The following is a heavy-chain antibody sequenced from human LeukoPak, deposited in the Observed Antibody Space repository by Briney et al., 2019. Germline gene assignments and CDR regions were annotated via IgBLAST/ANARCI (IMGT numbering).Heavy chain of an antibody. CDR2: IKSKTDGGER. CDR1: LSAPGFTFKNAW. CDR3: STGGYYFDY. Sequence: GVSLTLSCAASLSAPGFTFKNAWMSWVRQAPGKGLDVVGRIKSKTDGGEREYGPPVKGRFTISRDDSKNTLYLEMHSLKSKDTAVYYCSTGGYYFDYWGQGTLVTVSS. V-gene: IGHV3-15*01. J-gene: IGHJ4*02.